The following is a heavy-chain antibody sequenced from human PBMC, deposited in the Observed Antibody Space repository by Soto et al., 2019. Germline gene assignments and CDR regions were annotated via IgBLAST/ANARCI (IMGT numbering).Heavy chain of an antibody. V-gene: IGHV3-33*01. D-gene: IGHD1-26*01. CDR3: ARDPEGLGAPFNWFDP. CDR1: GFTFSSYG. J-gene: IGHJ5*02. Sequence: LRLSCAASGFTFSSYGMHWVRQAPGKGLEWVAVIWYDGSNKYYADSVKGRFTISRDNSKNTLYLQMNSLRAEDTAVYYCARDPEGLGAPFNWFDPWGQGTLVTVSS. CDR2: IWYDGSNK.